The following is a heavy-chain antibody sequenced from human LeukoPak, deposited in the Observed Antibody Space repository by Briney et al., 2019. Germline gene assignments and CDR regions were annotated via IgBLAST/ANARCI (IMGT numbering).Heavy chain of an antibody. CDR2: IWYDGSNK. CDR1: GFTFSSYG. J-gene: IGHJ4*02. V-gene: IGHV3-33*01. D-gene: IGHD3-3*01. Sequence: PGGSLRLSCAASGFTFSSYGMHWVRQAPGKGLEWVAVIWYDGSNKYYADSVKGRFPISRDNSKNTLYLQMNSLRAEDTAVYYCAGGEYDFWSGYYLGGLYWGQGTLVTVSS. CDR3: AGGEYDFWSGYYLGGLY.